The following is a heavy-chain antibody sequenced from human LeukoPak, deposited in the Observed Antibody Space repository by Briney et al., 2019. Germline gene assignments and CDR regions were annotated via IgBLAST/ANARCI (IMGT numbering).Heavy chain of an antibody. CDR2: FDPEDGET. V-gene: IGHV1-24*01. CDR1: GYTLTELS. CDR3: ARGAGDYYDSSGYTPRYYFDY. J-gene: IGHJ4*02. D-gene: IGHD3-22*01. Sequence: GASVKVSCKVSGYTLTELSMHWVRQAPGKGLEWMGGFDPEDGETIYAQKFQGRVTMTEDTSTDTAYMELSSLRAEDTAVYYCARGAGDYYDSSGYTPRYYFDYWGQGTLVTVSS.